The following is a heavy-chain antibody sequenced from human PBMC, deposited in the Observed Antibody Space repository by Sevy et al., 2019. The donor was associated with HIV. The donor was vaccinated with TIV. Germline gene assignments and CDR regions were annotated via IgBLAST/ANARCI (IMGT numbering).Heavy chain of an antibody. D-gene: IGHD3-22*01. CDR3: ATTKDYYDSSGSPFDY. CDR2: FDPEDGET. J-gene: IGHJ4*02. Sequence: ASVKVSCKVSGYTLTQLSMHWVRQAPGKGLEWMGSFDPEDGETLYAQKFQGRVTMTEDTSTDTAYMELRSLRSEDTAVYYCATTKDYYDSSGSPFDYWGQGPWSPSPQ. V-gene: IGHV1-24*01. CDR1: GYTLTQLS.